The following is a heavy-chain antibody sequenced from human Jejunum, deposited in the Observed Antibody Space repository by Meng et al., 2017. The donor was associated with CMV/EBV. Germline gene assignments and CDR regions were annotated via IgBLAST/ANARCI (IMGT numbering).Heavy chain of an antibody. Sequence: SGFTVNSIYLSWVRHAPGKGLEWVSTIYTGGSTFYTDSVEGRFVISRDTSKNTLYLQMNSLRPEDTAIYYCAKGEGRPHYYFDYWGQGTLVTVSS. CDR1: GFTVNSIY. CDR3: AKGEGRPHYYFDY. J-gene: IGHJ4*02. CDR2: IYTGGST. D-gene: IGHD1-26*01. V-gene: IGHV3-53*01.